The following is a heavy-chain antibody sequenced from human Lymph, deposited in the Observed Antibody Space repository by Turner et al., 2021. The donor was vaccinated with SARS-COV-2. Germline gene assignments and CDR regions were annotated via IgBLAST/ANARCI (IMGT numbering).Heavy chain of an antibody. CDR2: IGFVGSNK. CDR3: ARDRAGSSGWYDSYFDY. J-gene: IGHJ4*02. D-gene: IGHD6-19*01. V-gene: IGHV3-33*01. CDR1: GFTFSSYG. Sequence: QVQLVESGGGVVQPGRSLRLSCAASGFTFSSYGMHWVRQAPGKGLEWVAFIGFVGSNKNYADSVKGRFTISSDNSKNTLYLQMNSLRAEDTAVYYCARDRAGSSGWYDSYFDYWGQGTLVTVSS.